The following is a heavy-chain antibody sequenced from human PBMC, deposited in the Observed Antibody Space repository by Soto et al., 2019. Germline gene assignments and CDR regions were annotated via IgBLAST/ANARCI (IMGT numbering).Heavy chain of an antibody. V-gene: IGHV3-23*01. Sequence: GGSLRLSCAVYGFTFSTYAMSWVRQAPGKGLEWVSAMSGSGGSTYYADSVKGRFTISRDNSKNTLYLQMNSLRAEDTALYYCAKSYSSNWFDYFDYWGRGTLVTVSS. J-gene: IGHJ4*02. CDR3: AKSYSSNWFDYFDY. D-gene: IGHD6-13*01. CDR1: GFTFSTYA. CDR2: MSGSGGST.